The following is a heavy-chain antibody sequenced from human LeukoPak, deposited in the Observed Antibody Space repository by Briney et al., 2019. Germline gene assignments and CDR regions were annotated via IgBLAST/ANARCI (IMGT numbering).Heavy chain of an antibody. CDR1: GYTFTGYY. V-gene: IGHV1-2*02. D-gene: IGHD4-17*01. Sequence: ASVKVSCKASGYTFTGYYMHWVRQAPGQGLEWMGWINPNSGDTNYVQKFQGRVTVTRDTSISTAYMELSRLRSDDTAVYYCARAADYGDRGGWFDPWGQGTLVTVSS. CDR2: INPNSGDT. J-gene: IGHJ5*02. CDR3: ARAADYGDRGGWFDP.